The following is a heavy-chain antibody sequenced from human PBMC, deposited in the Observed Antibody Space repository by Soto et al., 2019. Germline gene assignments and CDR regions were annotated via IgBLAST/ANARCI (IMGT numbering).Heavy chain of an antibody. CDR2: IWYDGSNK. CDR3: ARISTGYSSSSTTSDY. J-gene: IGHJ4*02. Sequence: GGSLRLSCAASGFTFSSYCMHWVRQAPGKGLEWVAVIWYDGSNKYYADSVKGRFTISRDNSKNTLYLQMNSLRAEDTAVYYCARISTGYSSSSTTSDYWGQGTLVTVSS. CDR1: GFTFSSYC. D-gene: IGHD6-6*01. V-gene: IGHV3-33*01.